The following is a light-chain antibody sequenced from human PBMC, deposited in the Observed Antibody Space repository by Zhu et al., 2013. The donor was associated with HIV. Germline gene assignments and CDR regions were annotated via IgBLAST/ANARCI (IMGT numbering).Light chain of an antibody. CDR1: HTVSSN. V-gene: IGKV3D-15*03. CDR3: QQYNNWPPLT. CDR2: GAS. Sequence: ETVMTQSPATLSVSPGERATLSCRASHTVSSNLAWYQQKPGQAPRLLIYGASIRATGIPARFSGSGSGTEFTLTISILQSEDFAVYFCQQYNNWPPLTFGGGTKVEIK. J-gene: IGKJ4*01.